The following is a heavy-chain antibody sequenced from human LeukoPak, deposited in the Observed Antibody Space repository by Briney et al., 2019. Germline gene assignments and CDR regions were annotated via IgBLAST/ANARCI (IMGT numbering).Heavy chain of an antibody. CDR1: GYTFTNYA. D-gene: IGHD3-3*01. CDR3: ARTRYDWRYYYYGMDV. V-gene: IGHV1-3*01. Sequence: ASVKVSCKASGYTFTNYALHWVRQAPGQGLECMGWINGGNGYTRHLQKFQDRVTITQDTSANTAYLELSGLRSEDTAVYYCARTRYDWRYYYYGMDVWGQGTTVTVSS. CDR2: INGGNGYT. J-gene: IGHJ6*02.